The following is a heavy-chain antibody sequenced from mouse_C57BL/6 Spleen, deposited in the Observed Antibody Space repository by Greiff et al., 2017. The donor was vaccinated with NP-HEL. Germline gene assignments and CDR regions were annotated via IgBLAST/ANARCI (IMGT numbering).Heavy chain of an antibody. D-gene: IGHD1-1*01. J-gene: IGHJ2*01. CDR2: IYPRSGNT. CDR1: GYTFTSYG. Sequence: QVQLQQSGAELARPGASVKLSCKASGYTFTSYGISWVKQRTGQGLEWIGEIYPRSGNTYYNEKFKGKATMTADKSSSTAYMELRSLTSEDSAVYFCAIIPDIDTWGQGTTLPVSS. V-gene: IGHV1-81*01. CDR3: AIIPDIDT.